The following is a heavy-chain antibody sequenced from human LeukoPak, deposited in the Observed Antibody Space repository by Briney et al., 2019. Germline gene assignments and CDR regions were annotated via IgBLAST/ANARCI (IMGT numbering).Heavy chain of an antibody. CDR2: ISSSSSTI. D-gene: IGHD2-2*02. Sequence: GGSLRLSCAASGFTFSSYSMNWVRQAPGKGLEWVSYISSSSSTIYYADSVKGRFTISRDNAKNSLYLQMNSLRAEDTAVYYCARDSVVVPAAISGGDYYYYMDVWGKGATVTVSS. CDR1: GFTFSSYS. CDR3: ARDSVVVPAAISGGDYYYYMDV. J-gene: IGHJ6*03. V-gene: IGHV3-48*01.